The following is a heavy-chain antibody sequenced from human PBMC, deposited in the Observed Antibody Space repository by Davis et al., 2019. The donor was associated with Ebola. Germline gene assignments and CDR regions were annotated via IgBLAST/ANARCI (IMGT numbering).Heavy chain of an antibody. CDR3: ARATFGYNSGWYADY. CDR2: VHGGNGNT. CDR1: GYIFTTYA. V-gene: IGHV1-3*01. Sequence: ASVKVSCKASGYIFTTYAMHWVRQAPGQRLEWMGWVHGGNGNTKYSQRFQGRVTITTDTSASTAYLDLSNLRSDDTAVFYCARATFGYNSGWYADYWGQGTLVTVSS. J-gene: IGHJ4*02. D-gene: IGHD6-19*01.